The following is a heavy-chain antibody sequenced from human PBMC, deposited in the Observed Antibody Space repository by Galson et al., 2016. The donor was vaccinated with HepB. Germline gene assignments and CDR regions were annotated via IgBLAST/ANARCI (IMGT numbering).Heavy chain of an antibody. CDR1: GFTFRTYS. V-gene: IGHV3-7*01. CDR2: IQPDGIDK. J-gene: IGHJ4*02. CDR3: VRDAYWSFDF. D-gene: IGHD2-8*02. Sequence: SLRLSCAASGFTFRTYSMRWARQTPGKGLEWVANIQPDGIDKYYAGSVKGRFAISRDDGEDLLYLQMRDLRAEGTAEYYCVRDAYWSFDFWGRGTLVTVSS.